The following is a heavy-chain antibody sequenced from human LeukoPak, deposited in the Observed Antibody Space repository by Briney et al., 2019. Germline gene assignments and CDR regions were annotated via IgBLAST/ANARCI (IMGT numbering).Heavy chain of an antibody. CDR1: GFTFSSYA. D-gene: IGHD5-12*01. V-gene: IGHV3-23*01. J-gene: IGHJ4*02. Sequence: GGSLRLSCAASGFTFSSYAMSWVRQAPGKGLEWVSAISGSGGSTYYADSVKGRFTISRDNSKNTLYLQMNSLRAEDTAVYYCAKVGGGRSSGYPTDAYYFDYWGQGTLVTVSS. CDR3: AKVGGGRSSGYPTDAYYFDY. CDR2: ISGSGGST.